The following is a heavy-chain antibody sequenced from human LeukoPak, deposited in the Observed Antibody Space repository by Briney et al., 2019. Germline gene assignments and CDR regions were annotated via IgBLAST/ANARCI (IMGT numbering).Heavy chain of an antibody. CDR3: ARGVPRYYYDSSGYYWFDP. D-gene: IGHD3-22*01. J-gene: IGHJ5*02. CDR1: GFTVRSNY. CDR2: MYSGGST. V-gene: IGHV3-53*01. Sequence: GGSLRLSCTASGFTVRSNYMSWVRQSPRKGLGWVSIMYSGGSTDYADSVKGRFIISRDHSKNTLYLQMNSLRAEDTAVYYCARGVPRYYYDSSGYYWFDPWGQGTLVTVSS.